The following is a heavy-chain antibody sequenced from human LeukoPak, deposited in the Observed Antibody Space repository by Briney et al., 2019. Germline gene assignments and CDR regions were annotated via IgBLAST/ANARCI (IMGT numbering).Heavy chain of an antibody. CDR1: GGSISSYY. V-gene: IGHV4-59*08. Sequence: SETLSLTCTVSGGSISSYYWSWIRQTPGKGLEWIGDIYYSGSTNYNPSLKSRVTISVDTSKNQFFLKLSSVTAAGTAVYYCARHTDIAPLSSLKYWGQGTLVTVSS. CDR3: ARHTDIAPLSSLKY. J-gene: IGHJ4*02. CDR2: IYYSGST. D-gene: IGHD6-13*01.